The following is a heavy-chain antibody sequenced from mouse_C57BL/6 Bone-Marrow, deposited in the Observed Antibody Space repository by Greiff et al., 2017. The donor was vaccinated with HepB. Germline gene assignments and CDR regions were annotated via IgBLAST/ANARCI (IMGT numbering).Heavy chain of an antibody. Sequence: EVMLVESGGGLVKPGGSLKLSCAASGFTFSSYAMSWVRQTPEKRLEWVATISDGGSYTYYPDNVKGRFTISRDNAKNNLYLQMSHLKSEDTAMYYCARDESPIYYDYDGFDYWGQGTTLTVSS. CDR3: ARDESPIYYDYDGFDY. V-gene: IGHV5-4*01. D-gene: IGHD2-4*01. CDR1: GFTFSSYA. CDR2: ISDGGSYT. J-gene: IGHJ2*01.